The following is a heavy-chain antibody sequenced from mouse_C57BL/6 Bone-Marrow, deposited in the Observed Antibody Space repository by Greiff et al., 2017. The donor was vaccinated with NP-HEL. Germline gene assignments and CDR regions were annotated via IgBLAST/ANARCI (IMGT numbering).Heavy chain of an antibody. Sequence: QVQLKESGAELARPGASVKLSCKASGYTFTSYGISWVKQRTGQGLEWIGEIYPRSGNTYYNEKFKGKATLTADKSSSTAYMELRSLTSEDSAVYCCARSGYDYDRYFDVWGTGTTVTVSS. CDR3: ARSGYDYDRYFDV. V-gene: IGHV1-81*01. CDR2: IYPRSGNT. D-gene: IGHD2-4*01. CDR1: GYTFTSYG. J-gene: IGHJ1*03.